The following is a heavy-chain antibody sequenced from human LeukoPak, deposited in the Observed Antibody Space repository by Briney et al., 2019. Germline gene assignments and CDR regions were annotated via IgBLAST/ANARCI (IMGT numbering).Heavy chain of an antibody. Sequence: GGSLRLSCAASGFTFSSYAMSWVRQAPGKGLEWVSAISGSGGSTYYADSVKGRFTISRDNSKNTLYLQMNSLRAEGTAVYYCAKDQRSYDAYYFDYWGQGTLVTVSS. V-gene: IGHV3-23*01. CDR3: AKDQRSYDAYYFDY. D-gene: IGHD3-10*01. CDR1: GFTFSSYA. CDR2: ISGSGGST. J-gene: IGHJ4*02.